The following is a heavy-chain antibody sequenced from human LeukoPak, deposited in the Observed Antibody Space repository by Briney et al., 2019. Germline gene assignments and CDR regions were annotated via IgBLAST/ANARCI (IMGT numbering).Heavy chain of an antibody. CDR1: GGSFGGYY. CDR3: AKAGAGKTFYYFDY. V-gene: IGHV4-34*01. Sequence: SETLSLTCAVYGGSFGGYYWGWIRQPPGKGLEWIASVHYSGATYYNPSLKSRVTISVDTSKNHFSLKLSSVTAADTAVYYCAKAGAGKTFYYFDYWGQGTLVTVSS. D-gene: IGHD6-19*01. CDR2: VHYSGAT. J-gene: IGHJ4*02.